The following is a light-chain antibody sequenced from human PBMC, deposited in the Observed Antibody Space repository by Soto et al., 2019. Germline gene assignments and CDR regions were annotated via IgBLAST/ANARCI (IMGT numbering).Light chain of an antibody. CDR3: SSYTSSSTLL. CDR1: SSDVGGYNY. V-gene: IGLV2-14*01. J-gene: IGLJ2*01. Sequence: QSALTQPASVSGSHGQSITISCTGTSSDVGGYNYVSWYQQHPGKAPKLMIYDVSNRPSGVSNRFSGSKSGNTASLTISGPQAEDETAYYCSSYTSSSTLLFGGGTKLTVL. CDR2: DVS.